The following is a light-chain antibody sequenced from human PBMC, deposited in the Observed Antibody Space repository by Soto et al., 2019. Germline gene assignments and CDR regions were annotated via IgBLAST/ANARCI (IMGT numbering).Light chain of an antibody. CDR1: SSNIGTNF. J-gene: IGLJ2*01. CDR3: AAWDDSLRGRV. V-gene: IGLV1-47*02. CDR2: SNN. Sequence: QSVLTQPPSASGTPGQRVTISCSGSSSNIGTNFVSWYQQLPGAAPKLLFDSNNQRPSGVPDRFSGSQSGTSASLAISGLRSEDEANYYCAAWDDSLRGRVFGGGTKLTVL.